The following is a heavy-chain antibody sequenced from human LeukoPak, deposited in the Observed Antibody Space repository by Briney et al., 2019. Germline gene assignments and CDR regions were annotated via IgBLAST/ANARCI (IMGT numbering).Heavy chain of an antibody. Sequence: GGSLRLSCAASGFTFDDYAMHWVRQAPGKGLEWVSGISWNSGSIGYADSVKGRFTISRDNAKNSLYLQMNSLRAEDTAVYYCARDGTYCSGGSCYVNFDYWGQGTLVTVSS. V-gene: IGHV3-9*01. D-gene: IGHD2-15*01. CDR1: GFTFDDYA. CDR2: ISWNSGSI. CDR3: ARDGTYCSGGSCYVNFDY. J-gene: IGHJ4*02.